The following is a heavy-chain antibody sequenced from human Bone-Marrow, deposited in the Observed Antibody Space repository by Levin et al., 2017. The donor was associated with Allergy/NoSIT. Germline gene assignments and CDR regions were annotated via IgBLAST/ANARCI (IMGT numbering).Heavy chain of an antibody. Sequence: GGSLRLSCAGSGFTFSFSWMHWVRQVPGKGLVWVSRINEDGTTTNYADSVKGRFTISRDNSKNTVYLQMNSLRVEDTAVYYCASDFGGATDYWGQGTLVTVSS. V-gene: IGHV3-74*01. CDR3: ASDFGGATDY. J-gene: IGHJ4*02. CDR2: INEDGTTT. D-gene: IGHD3-16*01. CDR1: GFTFSFSW.